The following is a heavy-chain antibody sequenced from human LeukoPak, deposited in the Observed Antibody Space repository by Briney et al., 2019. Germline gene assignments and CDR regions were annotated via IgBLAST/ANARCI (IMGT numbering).Heavy chain of an antibody. J-gene: IGHJ3*02. CDR2: INSDGSST. CDR3: ARVGAATYAFDI. D-gene: IGHD3-16*01. V-gene: IGHV3-74*01. CDR1: GFTFSSYW. Sequence: GGSLRLSCAASGFTFSSYWMHWVRQAPGKGLVWVSRINSDGSSTSYADSVKGRFTISRDNAKNTLYLQMNSLRAEDTAVYYCARVGAATYAFDIWGQGTMVTVSS.